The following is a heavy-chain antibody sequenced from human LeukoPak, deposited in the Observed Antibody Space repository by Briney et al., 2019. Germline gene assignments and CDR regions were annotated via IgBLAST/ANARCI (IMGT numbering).Heavy chain of an antibody. CDR1: RFTFSSYE. D-gene: IGHD3-10*01. J-gene: IGHJ5*02. CDR2: ISSSGSTI. CDR3: ARGENFKDYYGSGSYYNGLFDP. V-gene: IGHV3-48*03. Sequence: PGGSLRLSCAASRFTFSSYEMNWVRQAPGKGLEWVSYISSSGSTIYYADSVKGRFTISRDNAKNSLYLQMNSLRAEDTAVYYCARGENFKDYYGSGSYYNGLFDPWGQGTLVTVSS.